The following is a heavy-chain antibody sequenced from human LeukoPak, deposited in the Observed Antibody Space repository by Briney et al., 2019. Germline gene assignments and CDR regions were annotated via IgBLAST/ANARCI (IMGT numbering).Heavy chain of an antibody. CDR3: ARDAEKFYYDSSGYYSDY. V-gene: IGHV1-2*02. D-gene: IGHD3-22*01. CDR2: INPNSGGT. CDR1: GYTFTGYY. J-gene: IGHJ4*02. Sequence: GASVKVSSKASGYTFTGYYMHWVRQAPGQGLEWMGWINPNSGGTNYAQKFQGRVTMTRDTSISTAYMELSRLRSDDTPVYYCARDAEKFYYDSSGYYSDYSGQGTLVTVSS.